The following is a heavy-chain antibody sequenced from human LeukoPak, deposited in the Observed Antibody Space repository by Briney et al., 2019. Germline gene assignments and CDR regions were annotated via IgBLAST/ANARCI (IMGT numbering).Heavy chain of an antibody. CDR2: VNTDGSYT. CDR3: ASIGIAVADTFDY. V-gene: IGHV3-74*01. Sequence: GGSLRLSCAASGFTFSSYWMHWVRQAPGKGLVWVSRVNTDGSYTTHADSVKGRFTISRDNAKNTLYLQMNSLRAEDTAVYYCASIGIAVADTFDYWGQGTLVTVSS. J-gene: IGHJ4*02. CDR1: GFTFSSYW. D-gene: IGHD6-19*01.